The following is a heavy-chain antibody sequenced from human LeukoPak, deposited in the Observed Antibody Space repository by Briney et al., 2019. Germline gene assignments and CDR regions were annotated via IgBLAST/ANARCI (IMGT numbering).Heavy chain of an antibody. D-gene: IGHD4-11*01. CDR2: IFYSGNT. Sequence: PSETLSLTCTVFGDSINSHYWSWVRQAPGKGLEWIGYIFYSGNTNYSPSLKSRVTISIDTSKKQFSLRLTSVTTADTAVYFCVRTGDYSRSTGGWFDPWGQGTLVTVSS. V-gene: IGHV4-59*11. CDR1: GDSINSHY. J-gene: IGHJ5*02. CDR3: VRTGDYSRSTGGWFDP.